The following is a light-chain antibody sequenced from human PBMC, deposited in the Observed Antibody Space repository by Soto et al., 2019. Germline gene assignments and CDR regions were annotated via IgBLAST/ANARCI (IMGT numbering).Light chain of an antibody. V-gene: IGKV3-11*01. CDR1: QSVSNY. CDR2: DAF. J-gene: IGKJ5*01. CDR3: HQRSSWPIT. Sequence: AERATLSSRASQSVSNYLAWYQEKPGQAPRLLIYDAFNRATGIPARLSGSGSGTDFTLTISSLEPEDFAVYYCHQRSSWPITFGQGTRLEI.